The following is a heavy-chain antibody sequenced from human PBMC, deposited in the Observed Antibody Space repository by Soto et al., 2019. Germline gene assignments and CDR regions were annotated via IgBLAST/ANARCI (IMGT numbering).Heavy chain of an antibody. CDR1: DSVFLTSV. J-gene: IGHJ4*01. CDR3: PRGGGRNLRPLET. D-gene: IGHD3-16*01. Sequence: QALLEQSGPEVKKPGDSVRISCWLYDSVFLTSVITWLRQAPGQGLEWMGWISANDGGTLSAMKFTDRLVMSTDPMRNMAHLQRWAAKSDDSAVYFCPRGGGRNLRPLETWGHGTPVTVSS. CDR2: ISANDGGT. V-gene: IGHV1-18*01.